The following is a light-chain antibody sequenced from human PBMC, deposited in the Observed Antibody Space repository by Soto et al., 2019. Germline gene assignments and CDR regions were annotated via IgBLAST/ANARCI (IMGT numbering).Light chain of an antibody. Sequence: QSALTQPASVSGSPGQSITISCTGTSSDVGGYNYVSWYQQHPGKAPKLMIYDVSNRPSGVSNRFSGSKSGNTASLTNSGLQAEDEADYYCSSYTSSSTLYVVFGGGTQVTVL. J-gene: IGLJ2*01. V-gene: IGLV2-14*01. CDR1: SSDVGGYNY. CDR2: DVS. CDR3: SSYTSSSTLYVV.